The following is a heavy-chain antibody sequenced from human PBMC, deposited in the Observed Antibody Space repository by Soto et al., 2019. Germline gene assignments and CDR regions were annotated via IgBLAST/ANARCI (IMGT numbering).Heavy chain of an antibody. CDR2: ISPICGTA. J-gene: IGHJ4*02. D-gene: IGHD3-9*01. CDR3: ARTAGRRYFDWLLRQ. Sequence: QVQLVQSGAEVKKPGSSVKVSCTASGGTFSSYAISWVRQAPGQGLEWMGGISPICGTANYAQKFQGRVTITADESTSTAYMELSSLRSEDTAVYYCARTAGRRYFDWLLRQWGQGTLVTVSS. CDR1: GGTFSSYA. V-gene: IGHV1-69*01.